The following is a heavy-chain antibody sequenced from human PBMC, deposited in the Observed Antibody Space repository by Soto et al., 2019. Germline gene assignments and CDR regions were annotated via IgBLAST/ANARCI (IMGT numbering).Heavy chain of an antibody. CDR1: GGTFSTYT. CDR3: ARDRDHGPTDY. J-gene: IGHJ4*02. Sequence: QVQLVQSGAEVKKPGSSVKVSCKASGGTFSTYTISWVRQAPGQGLEWMGRIIPILGIANYAQKFQGSVTITADKSTSTAYMELSSLRSEDTAVYYCARDRDHGPTDYWGQGTLVTVSS. V-gene: IGHV1-69*08. CDR2: IIPILGIA.